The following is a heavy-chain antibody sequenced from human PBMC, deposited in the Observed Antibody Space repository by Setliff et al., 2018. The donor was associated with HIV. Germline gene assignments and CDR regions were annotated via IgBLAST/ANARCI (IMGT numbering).Heavy chain of an antibody. J-gene: IGHJ3*02. Sequence: SETLSLTCAVYSGSFSGYRWTWIRQPPGKGLEWIGEINHRGSTTYNPSLRSRVTISVDTSKNQFSLRLSSVTATDTAVYYCASRDFFGSYRPGAFDIWGQGTMVTVSS. CDR3: ASRDFFGSYRPGAFDI. D-gene: IGHD1-26*01. CDR2: INHRGST. V-gene: IGHV4-34*01. CDR1: SGSFSGYR.